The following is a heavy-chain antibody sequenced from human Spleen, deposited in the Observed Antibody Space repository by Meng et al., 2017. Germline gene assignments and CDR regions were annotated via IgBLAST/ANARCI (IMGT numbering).Heavy chain of an antibody. CDR2: INPKSGDT. D-gene: IGHD3-16*02. J-gene: IGHJ3*02. V-gene: IGHV1-2*06. CDR3: ARGSFHPIHAFDI. CDR1: GYTFPDYW. Sequence: ASVKVSCKASGYTFPDYWLHWVRRAPGQGLEWMGRINPKSGDTHYAQRFQGRVTMTGDTSISTAYMELSGLRSDDTAMYYCARGSFHPIHAFDIWGQGTMVTVSS.